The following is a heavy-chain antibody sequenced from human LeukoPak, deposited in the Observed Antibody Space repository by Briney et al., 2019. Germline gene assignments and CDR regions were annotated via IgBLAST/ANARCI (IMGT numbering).Heavy chain of an antibody. J-gene: IGHJ2*01. V-gene: IGHV3-53*01. CDR1: GFTVSSNY. CDR2: IYSGGST. D-gene: IGHD3-10*01. Sequence: GGSLRLSCAASGFTVSSNYMSWVRQAPGKGLEWVSVIYSGGSTFYADSVKGRFTISRDNSKNTLYLQMNGLRAEDTAVYYCARDRAPPTSWYFDLWGRGTLVTVSS. CDR3: ARDRAPPTSWYFDL.